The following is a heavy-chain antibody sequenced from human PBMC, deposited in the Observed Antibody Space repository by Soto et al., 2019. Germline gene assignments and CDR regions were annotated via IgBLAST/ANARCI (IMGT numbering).Heavy chain of an antibody. D-gene: IGHD2-15*01. CDR3: ARHRAGGNLFDY. CDR1: GGTFSSYA. J-gene: IGHJ4*02. V-gene: IGHV1-69*12. Sequence: QVQLVQSGAEVKKPGSSVKVSCKASGGTFSSYAISWVRQAPGQGLEWMRGIIPIFGTANYAQKFQGRVTMTADGGTSTACMELSSLRSGDTAVYYCARHRAGGNLFDYWGQGTLVNVSS. CDR2: IIPIFGTA.